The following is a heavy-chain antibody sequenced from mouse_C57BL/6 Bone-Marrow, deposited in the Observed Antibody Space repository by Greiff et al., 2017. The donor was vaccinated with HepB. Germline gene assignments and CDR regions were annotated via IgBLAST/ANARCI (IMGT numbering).Heavy chain of an antibody. J-gene: IGHJ1*03. V-gene: IGHV1-50*01. CDR1: GYTFTSYW. D-gene: IGHD1-1*01. CDR2: IDPSDSYT. CDR3: ASTPRYYYGSRYWYFDV. Sequence: QVQLQQPGAELVKPGASVKLSCKASGYTFTSYWMQWVKQRPGQGLEWIGEIDPSDSYTNYNQKFKGKATLTVDTSSSTAYMQLSSLTSEDSAVYYCASTPRYYYGSRYWYFDVWGTGTTVTVSS.